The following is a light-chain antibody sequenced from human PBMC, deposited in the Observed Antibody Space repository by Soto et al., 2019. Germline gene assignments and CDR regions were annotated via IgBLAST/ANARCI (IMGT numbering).Light chain of an antibody. Sequence: DIPMTQSPSTLSASVGDRVTITCRASQSISNYLAWYQQKPGKAPNLLIYKASTLQSGVPSRFSGSRSGTEFTLTISRLQPEDFATYYCQHRTFGQGNKLEIK. J-gene: IGKJ2*01. V-gene: IGKV1-5*03. CDR3: QHRT. CDR1: QSISNY. CDR2: KAS.